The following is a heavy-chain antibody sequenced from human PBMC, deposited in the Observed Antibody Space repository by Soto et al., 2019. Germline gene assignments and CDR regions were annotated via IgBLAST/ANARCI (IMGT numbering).Heavy chain of an antibody. CDR1: GGSFSGYY. Sequence: SETLSLTCAVYGGSFSGYYWSWIRQPPGKGLEWIGEINHSGSTNYNPSLKSRVTISVDTSKNQFSLKLSSVTAADTAVYYCARGRREIVVVPAAPFDDWGQGTLVTFSS. V-gene: IGHV4-34*01. D-gene: IGHD2-2*01. CDR2: INHSGST. CDR3: ARGRREIVVVPAAPFDD. J-gene: IGHJ4*02.